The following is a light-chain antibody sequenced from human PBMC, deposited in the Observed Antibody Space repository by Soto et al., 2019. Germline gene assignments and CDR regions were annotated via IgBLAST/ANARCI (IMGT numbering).Light chain of an antibody. V-gene: IGKV1-39*01. J-gene: IGKJ1*01. CDR1: QSVDTH. CDR2: EAS. CDR3: HQTYSPPDT. Sequence: DIRMTQSPSSLSASVGDRVTITCRASQSVDTHLNWYQQHPGKAPNALIYEASNLQSGVPSRFSGSGSGTDFTLTISGLQSDDSATYYCHQTYSPPDTFCQGTKVEIK.